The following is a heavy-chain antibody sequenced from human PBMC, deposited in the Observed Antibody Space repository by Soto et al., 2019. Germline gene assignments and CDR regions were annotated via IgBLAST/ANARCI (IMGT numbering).Heavy chain of an antibody. J-gene: IGHJ5*02. CDR2: IYTSGST. CDR1: GGSISSYY. CDR3: ARDGDYDFWSGSSNWFDP. Sequence: SETLSLTCTVSGGSISSYYWSWIRQPAGKGLEWIGRIYTSGSTNYNPSLKSRVTMSVDTSKNQFSLKLSSVTAAATAVYYCARDGDYDFWSGSSNWFDPWGQGTLVTVSS. V-gene: IGHV4-4*07. D-gene: IGHD3-3*01.